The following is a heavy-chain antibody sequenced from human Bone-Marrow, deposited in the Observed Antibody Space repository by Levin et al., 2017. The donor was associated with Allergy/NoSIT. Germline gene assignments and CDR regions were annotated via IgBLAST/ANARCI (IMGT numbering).Heavy chain of an antibody. CDR1: GFTFSSYA. J-gene: IGHJ2*01. D-gene: IGHD6-13*01. Sequence: PGGSLRLSCAASGFTFSSYAMSWVRQAPGKGLEWVSAISGSGGSTYYADSVKGRFTISRDNSKNTLYLQMNSLRAEDTAVYYCAKDVAVAGTDRLAGYWYFDLWGRGTLVTVSS. CDR3: AKDVAVAGTDRLAGYWYFDL. V-gene: IGHV3-23*01. CDR2: ISGSGGST.